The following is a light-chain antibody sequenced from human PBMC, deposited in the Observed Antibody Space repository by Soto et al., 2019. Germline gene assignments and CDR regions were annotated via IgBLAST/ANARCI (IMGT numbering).Light chain of an antibody. CDR3: QQYNTYPAT. CDR2: DTS. Sequence: DIQMTQSPPTLSASVGVRVTITCRASQSIGNWLSWYQQKPGKAPKLLIYDTSTLESGVPSRFSGSESGTEFTLTISSLQPDDFATYYCQQYNTYPATFGQGTKLEIE. J-gene: IGKJ2*01. V-gene: IGKV1-5*01. CDR1: QSIGNW.